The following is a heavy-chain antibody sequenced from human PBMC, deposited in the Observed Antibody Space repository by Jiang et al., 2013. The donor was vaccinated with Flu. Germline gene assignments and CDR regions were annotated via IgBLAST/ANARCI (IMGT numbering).Heavy chain of an antibody. CDR2: MYYSGST. V-gene: IGHV4-39*01. CDR3: ARLSSSGLSNY. CDR1: GDSISGSSSY. Sequence: GPGLVKPSETLSLTCTVSGDSISGSSSYWVWIRQPPGKGMEWIGSMYYSGSTYYNSSLKSRVTISADTSKNQFSLRLNSVTATDTAVYFCARLSSSGLSNYWGQGNPGHRLL. J-gene: IGHJ4*02. D-gene: IGHD3-22*01.